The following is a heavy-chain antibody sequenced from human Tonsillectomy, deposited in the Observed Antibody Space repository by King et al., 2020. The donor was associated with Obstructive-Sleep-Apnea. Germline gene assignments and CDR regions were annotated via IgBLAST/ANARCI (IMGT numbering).Heavy chain of an antibody. Sequence: VQLVESGGGVVQPGRSLRLSCAASGFTFSSYALHWFRQAPGKGLEWVAVISYDGSNKYNAESVKGRFTIYSDNSKNTLYLQMNSLRAEDTAVYYCARGESLGTFDYWGQGTLVTVSS. D-gene: IGHD7-27*01. CDR3: ARGESLGTFDY. CDR2: ISYDGSNK. CDR1: GFTFSSYA. V-gene: IGHV3-30*04. J-gene: IGHJ4*02.